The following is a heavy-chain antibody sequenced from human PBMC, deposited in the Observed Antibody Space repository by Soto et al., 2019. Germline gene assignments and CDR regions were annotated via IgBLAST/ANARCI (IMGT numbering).Heavy chain of an antibody. CDR1: GFTFSSYA. J-gene: IGHJ3*01. CDR2: ISGSGGST. CDR3: AKDSGTYNRGYLPGSAYDF. D-gene: IGHD5-12*01. Sequence: GGSLRLSCAASGFTFSSYAMLWVRQAPGKGLEWVSAISGSGGSTYYADSVKGRFTISRDNSKNTLYLQMNSLRAEDPAVYYCAKDSGTYNRGYLPGSAYDFWDQGSMGTVS. V-gene: IGHV3-23*01.